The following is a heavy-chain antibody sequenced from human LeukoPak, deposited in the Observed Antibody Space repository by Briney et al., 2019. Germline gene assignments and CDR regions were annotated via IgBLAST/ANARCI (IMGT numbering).Heavy chain of an antibody. V-gene: IGHV4-31*03. CDR1: GGSISSGCYY. CDR3: ARENPYDSSGYYGGGRFDY. J-gene: IGHJ4*02. Sequence: SHTLYLTCNVSGGSISSGCYYWSWIRQHPGNGLEWIGYIYYSGSTHYRPSLKSRVTISVDPSKDQFSLKLSSVTAADKAVYYCARENPYDSSGYYGGGRFDYWGRGTLVSVSS. CDR2: IYYSGST. D-gene: IGHD3-22*01.